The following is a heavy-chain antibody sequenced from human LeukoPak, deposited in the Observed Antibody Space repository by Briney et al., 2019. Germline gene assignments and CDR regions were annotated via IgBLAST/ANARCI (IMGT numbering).Heavy chain of an antibody. D-gene: IGHD3-10*01. V-gene: IGHV1-18*01. Sequence: ASVKVSCKASGYTFTTYGISWVRQAPGQGLEWMGWISALNGNTNYAQKLQGRVTMTTDTSTSTAYMELRSLRSDDTAVYYCARDYYGSGRDLILNWFDPWGQGTLVTVSS. CDR3: ARDYYGSGRDLILNWFDP. CDR1: GYTFTTYG. CDR2: ISALNGNT. J-gene: IGHJ5*02.